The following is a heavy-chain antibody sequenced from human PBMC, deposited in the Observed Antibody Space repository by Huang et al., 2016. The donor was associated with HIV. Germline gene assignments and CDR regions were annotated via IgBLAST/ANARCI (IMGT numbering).Heavy chain of an antibody. CDR3: ARDGADMYFDL. J-gene: IGHJ2*01. CDR2: IIPSFGTP. D-gene: IGHD2-15*01. CDR1: GGTFSKKS. Sequence: QVHLVQSGAEVKKPGSSVRVSCKASGGTFSKKSITWVRLAPGQGPEWMGGIIPSFGTPHDAQRFQGRVTISADESTSTAYMELSSLTTDDTAVYYCARDGADMYFDLWGRGTLVTVSA. V-gene: IGHV1-69*01.